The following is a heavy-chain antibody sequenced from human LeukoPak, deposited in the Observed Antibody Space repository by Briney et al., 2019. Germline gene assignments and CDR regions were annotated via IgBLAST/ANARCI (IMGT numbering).Heavy chain of an antibody. Sequence: SETLSLTCIVSGYSINSGYHWGWIRQPPGKGLEWIGSIYHSGSTNYNPSLKSRVTISVDTSKNQFSLKLSSVTAADTAVYYCARVGMITFGGVIAYYYYYYMDVWGKGTTVTVSS. V-gene: IGHV4-38-2*02. CDR2: IYHSGST. CDR1: GYSINSGYH. D-gene: IGHD3-16*02. CDR3: ARVGMITFGGVIAYYYYYYMDV. J-gene: IGHJ6*03.